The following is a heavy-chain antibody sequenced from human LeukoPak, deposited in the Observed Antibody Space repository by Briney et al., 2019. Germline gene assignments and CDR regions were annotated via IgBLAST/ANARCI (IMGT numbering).Heavy chain of an antibody. V-gene: IGHV3-23*01. J-gene: IGHJ1*01. CDR2: ISGSGGST. CDR3: ARVAAGIGFFQH. D-gene: IGHD6-13*01. Sequence: GGSLRLSCVASGFTFSSYWMHWVRQDPRKGLVWVSAISGSGGSTYYADSVKGRFTISRDNSKNTLYLQMNSLRAEDTAVYYCARVAAGIGFFQHWGQGTLVTVSS. CDR1: GFTFSSYW.